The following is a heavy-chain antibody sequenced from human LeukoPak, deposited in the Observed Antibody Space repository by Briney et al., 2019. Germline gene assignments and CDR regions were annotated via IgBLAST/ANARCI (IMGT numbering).Heavy chain of an antibody. CDR1: GGSISSYY. CDR2: THYSGSN. D-gene: IGHD6-19*01. V-gene: IGHV4-59*01. Sequence: SSETLSLTCSVSGGSISSYYWRWRRQAPGKGLEGVGYTHYSGSNNYTPSLKSRLTISVDPSRSPFSLKLSSVTAADTAVYYCARRGGWLAPFDYWGQGTLVTVSS. CDR3: ARRGGWLAPFDY. J-gene: IGHJ4*02.